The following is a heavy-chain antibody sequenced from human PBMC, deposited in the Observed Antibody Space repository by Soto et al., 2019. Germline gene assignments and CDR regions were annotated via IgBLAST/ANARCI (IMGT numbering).Heavy chain of an antibody. D-gene: IGHD3-16*01. Sequence: EVQLVESGGGLVQPGGSLRLSCVASGFTFSDHYIDWVRQAPGKGLEWVDRTKDKANSYTAEYAASVKGRFTISRDDSKTTLYLQMNSLKTEDTAVYYCTTEGALPGPDFDYWGQGTLVTVSS. J-gene: IGHJ4*02. V-gene: IGHV3-72*01. CDR2: TKDKANSYTA. CDR3: TTEGALPGPDFDY. CDR1: GFTFSDHY.